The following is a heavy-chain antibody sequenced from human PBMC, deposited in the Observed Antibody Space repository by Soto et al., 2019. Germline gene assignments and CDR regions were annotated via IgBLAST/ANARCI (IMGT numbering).Heavy chain of an antibody. CDR2: VDPSDSYS. CDR1: GNSFTSYW. J-gene: IGHJ4*02. Sequence: PGESLKISCKGSGNSFTSYWISWVRQMPGKGLEWMGRVDPSDSYSNYSPSFQGHVTISADKSISTAYLQWSSLKASDTAMYYCARRIAVAGSYYFDYWGQGTLVTVSS. D-gene: IGHD6-19*01. CDR3: ARRIAVAGSYYFDY. V-gene: IGHV5-10-1*01.